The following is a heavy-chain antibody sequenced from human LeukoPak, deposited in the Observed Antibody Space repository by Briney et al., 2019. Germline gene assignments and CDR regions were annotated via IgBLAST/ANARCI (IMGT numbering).Heavy chain of an antibody. Sequence: GGSLRLSCAASGFTFSSYGMQWVRQAPGKGLEWVAVISYDGSNKYYADSVKGRFTISRDNSKNTLYLQMNSLRAEDTAVYYCAKVLVGDYYYGMDVWGQGTTVTVSS. CDR2: ISYDGSNK. J-gene: IGHJ6*02. CDR1: GFTFSSYG. V-gene: IGHV3-30*18. D-gene: IGHD1-26*01. CDR3: AKVLVGDYYYGMDV.